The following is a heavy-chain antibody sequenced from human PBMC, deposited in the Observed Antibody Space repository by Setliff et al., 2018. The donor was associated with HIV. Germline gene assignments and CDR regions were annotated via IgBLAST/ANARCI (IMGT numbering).Heavy chain of an antibody. CDR2: IYTSGST. CDR3: ARDWTWDYGGYYYYGMDV. J-gene: IGHJ6*02. CDR1: GGSINTYY. Sequence: PSETLSLTCTVSGGSINTYYWSWIRQPPGQGLEWIGRIYTSGSTNYNPSLKSRVTISVDKSKNQFSLKLSSVTAADTAVYYCARDWTWDYGGYYYYGMDVWGQGTTVTVSS. V-gene: IGHV4-4*07. D-gene: IGHD4-17*01.